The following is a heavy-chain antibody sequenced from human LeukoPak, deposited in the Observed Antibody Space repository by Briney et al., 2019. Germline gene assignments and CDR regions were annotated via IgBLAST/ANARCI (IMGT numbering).Heavy chain of an antibody. Sequence: GGSLRLSCAASGFTFSSYAMSWVRQAPGKGLEWVSGISGSGGTTYYADSVKGRFTISRDNSKNTLYLQMNSLRAEDTAVYYCASRSISLPFDYWGQGTLVTVSS. CDR3: ASRSISLPFDY. CDR1: GFTFSSYA. D-gene: IGHD6-6*01. CDR2: ISGSGGTT. V-gene: IGHV3-23*01. J-gene: IGHJ4*02.